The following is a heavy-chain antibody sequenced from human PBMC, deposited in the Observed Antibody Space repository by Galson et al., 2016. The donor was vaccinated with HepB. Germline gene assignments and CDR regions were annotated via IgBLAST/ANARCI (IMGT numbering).Heavy chain of an antibody. V-gene: IGHV1-69*13. D-gene: IGHD3-10*01. CDR1: GGTFSSYG. CDR3: AREGASYKSWAY. CDR2: IIPTFGIV. J-gene: IGHJ4*02. Sequence: SVKVSCKAYGGTFSSYGFIWVRQAPGQGLEWMGVIIPTFGIVYYGQNFQGRVTITADESTNTAYMELSSLRFEDTAIYYCAREGASYKSWAYWGQGTLVTVSS.